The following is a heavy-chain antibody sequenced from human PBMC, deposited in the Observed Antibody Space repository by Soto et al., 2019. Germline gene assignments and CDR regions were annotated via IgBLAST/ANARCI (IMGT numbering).Heavy chain of an antibody. V-gene: IGHV3-23*01. CDR1: GFTFSTYG. Sequence: GGSLRLSCAASGFTFSTYGMSWVRQAPGKGLEWVSGVSGNGGSTYYADSVKGRFTISRDNSKNTLYLQMNSLRVEDTALYYCTKALDCSSSSCYGPGMKDYWGQGTLVTVSS. D-gene: IGHD2-2*01. CDR3: TKALDCSSSSCYGPGMKDY. CDR2: VSGNGGST. J-gene: IGHJ4*02.